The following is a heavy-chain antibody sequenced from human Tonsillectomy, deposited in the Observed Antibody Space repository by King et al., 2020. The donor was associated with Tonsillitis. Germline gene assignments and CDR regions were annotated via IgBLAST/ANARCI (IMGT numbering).Heavy chain of an antibody. CDR3: TPSVSEWDLSFDY. D-gene: IGHD1-26*01. V-gene: IGHV3-15*01. J-gene: IGHJ4*02. Sequence: VQLVESGGGLVKPGGSLRLSCAASGFTFSNAWMSWVRQAPGKGLEWVGRIKSKTDGGTTDYAAPVKGRFTISRDDSKNTLFLQVNSLKTEDTAVYYCTPSVSEWDLSFDYWGQGTLVTVSS. CDR2: IKSKTDGGTT. CDR1: GFTFSNAW.